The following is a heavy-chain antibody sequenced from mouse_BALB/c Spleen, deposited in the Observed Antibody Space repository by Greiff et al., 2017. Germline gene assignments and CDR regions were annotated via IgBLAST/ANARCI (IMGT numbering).Heavy chain of an antibody. Sequence: EVQLQQSGAELVKPGASVKLSCTASGFNIKDTYMHWVKQRPEQGLEWIGRIDPANGNTKYDPKFQGKATITADTSSNTAYLQLSSLTSEDTAVYYCARSELTGIYYAMDYWGQGTSVTVSS. D-gene: IGHD1-3*01. CDR1: GFNIKDTY. V-gene: IGHV14-3*02. CDR3: ARSELTGIYYAMDY. J-gene: IGHJ4*01. CDR2: IDPANGNT.